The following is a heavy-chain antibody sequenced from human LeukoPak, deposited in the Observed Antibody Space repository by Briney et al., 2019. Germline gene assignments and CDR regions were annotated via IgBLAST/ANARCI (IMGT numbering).Heavy chain of an antibody. CDR2: IYTSGST. J-gene: IGHJ4*02. D-gene: IGHD1-7*01. CDR3: ERDLASTPQTNWNYGEADPALYYFDY. CDR1: GGSISSYY. Sequence: SETLSLTCTVSGGSISSYYWSWIRQPAGKGLEWIGRIYTSGSTNYNPSLKSRVTMSVDTSKNQFSLKLSSVTAADTAVYYCERDLASTPQTNWNYGEADPALYYFDYWGQGTLVTVSS. V-gene: IGHV4-4*07.